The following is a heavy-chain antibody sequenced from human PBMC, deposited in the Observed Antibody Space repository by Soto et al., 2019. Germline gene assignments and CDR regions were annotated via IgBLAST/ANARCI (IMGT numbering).Heavy chain of an antibody. CDR3: ARRISWYYFDS. CDR2: IYPGDSDT. D-gene: IGHD1-1*01. V-gene: IGHV5-51*01. CDR1: GYSFTSYW. J-gene: IGHJ4*02. Sequence: GESLKISCKGSGYSFTSYWIGWVRQMPGKGLEWMGIIYPGDSDTRYSPSFQGQVTISADKSISTAYLQYTGLKASDTATYYCARRISWYYFDSWGQGTPVTVSS.